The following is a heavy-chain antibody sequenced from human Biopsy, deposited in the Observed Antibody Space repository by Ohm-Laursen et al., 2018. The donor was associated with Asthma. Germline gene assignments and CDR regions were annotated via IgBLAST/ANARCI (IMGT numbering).Heavy chain of an antibody. V-gene: IGHV4-39*01. CDR3: VRGSSSWHHGPFHYYYGLDV. Sequence: GTLSLTCSLSSGSGGYMRSGNYYWGWIRQPPGKGLEWIGSIYYSGTTYYNPSLESRVTVSADTSKNQFSLKLTSVTAADTAVYYCVRGSSSWHHGPFHYYYGLDVWGQGTAVTVSS. J-gene: IGHJ6*02. D-gene: IGHD6-13*01. CDR2: IYYSGTT. CDR1: SGSGGYMRSGNYY.